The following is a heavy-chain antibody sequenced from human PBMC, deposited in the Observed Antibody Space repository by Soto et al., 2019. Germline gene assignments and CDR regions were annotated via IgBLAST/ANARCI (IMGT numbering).Heavy chain of an antibody. J-gene: IGHJ5*02. D-gene: IGHD5-18*01. Sequence: QVQLVQSGAEVKKPGSSVKVSCKASGGTFSSYTISWVRQAPGQGLEWMGRIIPILGIANYAQKFQGRVTITADKSTSTAYMELSSLRSEDTAVYYCARVRQLCLNWFDPWGQGTLVTVSS. CDR1: GGTFSSYT. CDR3: ARVRQLCLNWFDP. CDR2: IIPILGIA. V-gene: IGHV1-69*02.